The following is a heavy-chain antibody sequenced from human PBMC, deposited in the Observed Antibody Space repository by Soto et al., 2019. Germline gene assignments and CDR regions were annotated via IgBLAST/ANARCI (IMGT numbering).Heavy chain of an antibody. Sequence: QVQLLQSGAEVKKPGSSVKVSCKASGGTFISYAISWVRQAPGQGLEWMGGIIPIFGTSNYAQKFQGRVTLTADESTSTAYMELRSLRSEDTDVYYCSYGFGWLEGHNWGQGTLVTVST. CDR1: GGTFISYA. V-gene: IGHV1-69*01. J-gene: IGHJ4*02. CDR3: SYGFGWLEGHN. CDR2: IIPIFGTS. D-gene: IGHD3-10*01.